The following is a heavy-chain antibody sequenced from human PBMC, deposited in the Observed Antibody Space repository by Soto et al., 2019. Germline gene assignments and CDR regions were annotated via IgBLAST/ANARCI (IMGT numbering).Heavy chain of an antibody. CDR3: AREGVAGTFDY. J-gene: IGHJ4*02. D-gene: IGHD6-19*01. V-gene: IGHV4-4*02. Sequence: SETLSLTCAVSSGYISSSNWWSWVRQPPGKGLEWIGEIYHSGSTNYNPSLKSRVTISVDKSKNQFSLKLSSVTAADTAVYYCAREGVAGTFDYLGQGTLVTVSS. CDR2: IYHSGST. CDR1: SGYISSSNW.